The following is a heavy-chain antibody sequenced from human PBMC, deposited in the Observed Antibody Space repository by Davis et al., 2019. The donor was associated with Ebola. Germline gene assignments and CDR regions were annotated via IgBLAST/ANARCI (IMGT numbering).Heavy chain of an antibody. J-gene: IGHJ4*02. CDR1: GFTFSSYW. CDR2: IKQDGSEK. CDR3: ARGSSLVDY. D-gene: IGHD3-16*02. V-gene: IGHV3-7*01. Sequence: GESLKISCAASGFTFSSYWMSWVRQAPGKGLEWVANIKQDGSEKYYVDSVKGRFTISRDNAKNSLYLQMNSLRAEDTAVYYCARGSSLVDYWGQGTLVTVSS.